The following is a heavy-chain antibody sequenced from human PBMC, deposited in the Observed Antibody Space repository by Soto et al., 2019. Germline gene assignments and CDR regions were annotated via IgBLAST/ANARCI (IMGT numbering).Heavy chain of an antibody. Sequence: SETLSLTCTVSGGSISSYYWSWIRQPPGKGLEWIGYIYYSGSTNYNPSLKSRVTISLDTSKNQFSLKLSSVTAADTAVYYCARHGPLGGYYFDYWGQGTLVTVSS. CDR1: GGSISSYY. CDR3: ARHGPLGGYYFDY. CDR2: IYYSGST. J-gene: IGHJ4*02. V-gene: IGHV4-59*08.